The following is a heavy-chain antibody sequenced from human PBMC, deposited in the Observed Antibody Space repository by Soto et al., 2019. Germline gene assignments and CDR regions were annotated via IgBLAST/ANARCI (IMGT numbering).Heavy chain of an antibody. D-gene: IGHD6-6*01. CDR1: RGSISSSSYY. J-gene: IGHJ4*02. Sequence: QLQLQESGPGLVKPSETLSLACTVSRGSISSSSYYWGWIRQPPGKGLEWIGSIYYSGSTYYNPSLKSRVTISVDTSKNQFSLKLSSVTAADTAVYYCARPLGAARPYWGQGTLVTVSS. CDR2: IYYSGST. CDR3: ARPLGAARPY. V-gene: IGHV4-39*01.